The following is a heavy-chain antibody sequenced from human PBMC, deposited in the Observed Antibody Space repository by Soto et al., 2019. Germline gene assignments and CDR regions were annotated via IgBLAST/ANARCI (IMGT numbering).Heavy chain of an antibody. V-gene: IGHV4-39*02. J-gene: IGHJ6*02. D-gene: IGHD3-9*01. CDR3: ARERGGDILTGYGMDV. CDR1: GGSISSSSYY. CDR2: IYYSGYT. Sequence: PSETLSLTCTVSGGSISSSSYYWGWIRQPPGKGLEWIGSIYYSGYTYYNPSLKSRVTISVDTSKNQFSLKLSSVTAADTAVYYCARERGGDILTGYGMDVWGQGTTVTVSS.